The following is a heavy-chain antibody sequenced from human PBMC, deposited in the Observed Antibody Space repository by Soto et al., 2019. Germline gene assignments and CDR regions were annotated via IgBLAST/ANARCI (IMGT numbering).Heavy chain of an antibody. V-gene: IGHV1-18*01. CDR3: ARWLQLRPLDY. CDR2: ITVSNGNP. J-gene: IGHJ4*02. CDR1: GYTFTTFG. D-gene: IGHD1-1*01. Sequence: QVPLVQSGGEVKKPGASVKVSCRASGYTFTTFGIGWVRQAPGQGLEYMGWITVSNGNPNYAQKFQGRLTMTTDTSTSTAYMELRSLTSDDTAVYYCARWLQLRPLDYWGQGTLVTVSS.